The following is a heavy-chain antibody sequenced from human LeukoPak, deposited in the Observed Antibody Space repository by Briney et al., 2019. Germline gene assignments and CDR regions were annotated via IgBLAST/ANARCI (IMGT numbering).Heavy chain of an antibody. V-gene: IGHV1-8*03. CDR1: GYTFTSYD. CDR2: MNPNSGNT. J-gene: IGHJ4*02. D-gene: IGHD2-2*01. Sequence: ASVKVSCKASGYTFTSYDINWVRQATGQGLEWMGWMNPNSGNTGYAQKFQGRVTITRNTSISTAYMELSSLRSEDTAVYYCARGRLTGYCSSTSCPMFDYWGQGTLVTVSS. CDR3: ARGRLTGYCSSTSCPMFDY.